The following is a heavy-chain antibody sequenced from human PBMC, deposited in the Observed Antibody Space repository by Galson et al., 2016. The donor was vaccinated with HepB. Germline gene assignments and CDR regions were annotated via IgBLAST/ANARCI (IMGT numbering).Heavy chain of an antibody. D-gene: IGHD1-7*01. V-gene: IGHV1-69*01. J-gene: IGHJ2*01. CDR2: IIPIFATS. Sequence: CKASGGTFSSSAISWVRQAPGQGLEWMGGIIPIFATSNYAQKFQDRVTITADESTSTAYTELSSLRSEDTAVYYCARVGITGTTIWYFDLWGRGTLVTVSS. CDR3: ARVGITGTTIWYFDL. CDR1: GGTFSSSA.